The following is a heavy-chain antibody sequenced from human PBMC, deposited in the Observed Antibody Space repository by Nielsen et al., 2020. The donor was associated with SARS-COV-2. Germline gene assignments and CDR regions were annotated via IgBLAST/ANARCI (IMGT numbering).Heavy chain of an antibody. J-gene: IGHJ4*02. V-gene: IGHV1-2*02. Sequence: SVKVSCKASGYTFTGYYMHWVRQAPGQGLEWMGWINPNSGGTNYAQKFQGRVTMTRDTSISTAYMELSRLRSDDTAVYYCARDGQGVYSSSWEFDYWGQGTLVTVSS. CDR3: ARDGQGVYSSSWEFDY. CDR2: INPNSGGT. CDR1: GYTFTGYY. D-gene: IGHD6-13*01.